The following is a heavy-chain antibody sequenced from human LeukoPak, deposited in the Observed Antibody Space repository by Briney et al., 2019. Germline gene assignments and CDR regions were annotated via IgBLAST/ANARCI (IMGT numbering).Heavy chain of an antibody. J-gene: IGHJ4*02. CDR3: ARGGRDGYNKAVY. V-gene: IGHV1-2*02. Sequence: GASVKVSCKASGYTFTGYYMHWVRQAPGQGLEWMGWINPNSGGTNCAQKFQGRVTMTRDTSISTAYMELSRLRSDDTAVYYCARGGRDGYNKAVYWGQGTLVTVSS. CDR1: GYTFTGYY. CDR2: INPNSGGT. D-gene: IGHD5-24*01.